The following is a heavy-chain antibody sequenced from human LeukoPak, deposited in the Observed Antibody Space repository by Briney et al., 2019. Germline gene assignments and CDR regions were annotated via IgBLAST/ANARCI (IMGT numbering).Heavy chain of an antibody. V-gene: IGHV3-7*01. CDR2: IKQDGSEK. Sequence: GGSLRLSCAASGFTFSSYWMSWVRQAPGKGLEWVANIKQDGSEKYYVDSVKGRFTISRDNAKNSLYLQMNSLRAEDTAVYYCAREVGVVVVAATGYFDYWGQGTLVTVSS. D-gene: IGHD2-15*01. J-gene: IGHJ4*02. CDR1: GFTFSSYW. CDR3: AREVGVVVVAATGYFDY.